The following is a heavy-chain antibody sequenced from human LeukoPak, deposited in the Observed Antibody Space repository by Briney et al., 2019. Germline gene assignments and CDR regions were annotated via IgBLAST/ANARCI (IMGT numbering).Heavy chain of an antibody. CDR3: AREVGYYYGSGSYYIGYYFDY. CDR2: IGGSNTNT. J-gene: IGHJ4*02. Sequence: GGTLRLSCATSGLTFSNSGMSWVRQAPGKGLEWVSSIGGSNTNTYYADSVKGRFTISRDNAKNSLYLQMNSLRAEDTAVYYCAREVGYYYGSGSYYIGYYFDYWGQGTLVTVSS. CDR1: GLTFSNSG. D-gene: IGHD3-10*01. V-gene: IGHV3-21*01.